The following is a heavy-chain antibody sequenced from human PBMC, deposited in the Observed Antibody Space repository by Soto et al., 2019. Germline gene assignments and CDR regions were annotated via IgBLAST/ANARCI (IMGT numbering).Heavy chain of an antibody. D-gene: IGHD3-3*01. CDR3: AILGSLSRAQAKANPYYDLWSGLYYYYYYGMDV. V-gene: IGHV5-10-1*01. CDR2: IDPSDSYT. J-gene: IGHJ6*02. Sequence: PGESLKISCRGSGYSFTSYGISWVRQMPGKGLEWMGRIDPSDSYTNYSPSFQGHVTISADKSISTAYLQWSSLKASDTAMYYCAILGSLSRAQAKANPYYDLWSGLYYYYYYGMDVWGQGTTVTVSS. CDR1: GYSFTSYG.